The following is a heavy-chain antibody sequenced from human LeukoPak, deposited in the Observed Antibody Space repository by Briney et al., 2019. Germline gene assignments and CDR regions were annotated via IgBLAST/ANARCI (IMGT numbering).Heavy chain of an antibody. CDR1: GFTFSSYN. V-gene: IGHV3-21*01. Sequence: GGSLRLSCAASGFTFSSYNMNWVRQAPGKGLEWVSSISSSSSYIYYADSVKGRFTISRDNAKNSLYPQMNSLRAEDTAVYYCARAGPSYNWFDPWGQGTLVTVSS. CDR3: ARAGPSYNWFDP. J-gene: IGHJ5*02. CDR2: ISSSSSYI. D-gene: IGHD3-16*02.